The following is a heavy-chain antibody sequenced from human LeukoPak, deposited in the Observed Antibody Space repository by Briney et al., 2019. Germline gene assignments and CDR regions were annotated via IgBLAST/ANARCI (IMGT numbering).Heavy chain of an antibody. Sequence: SETLSLTCTVSGGSISSGSYYWSWIRQPAGKGLEWIGRIYTSGSTSYNPSLKSRVTISVDTSKNQFSLKLSSVTAADTAVYYCARRYYYDSSGYDDWGQGTLVTVSS. D-gene: IGHD3-22*01. CDR1: GGSISSGSYY. V-gene: IGHV4-61*02. J-gene: IGHJ4*02. CDR2: IYTSGST. CDR3: ARRYYYDSSGYDD.